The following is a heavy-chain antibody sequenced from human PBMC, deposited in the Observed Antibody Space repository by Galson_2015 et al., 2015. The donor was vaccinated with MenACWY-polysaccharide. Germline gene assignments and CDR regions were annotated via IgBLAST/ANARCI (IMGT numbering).Heavy chain of an antibody. CDR1: GYAFTNFA. J-gene: IGHJ4*02. CDR2: INAGNGDK. V-gene: IGHV1-3*01. CDR3: ARGYVRGSHRPDY. Sequence: SVKVSCKASGYAFTNFATHWVRQAPGQGLEWMGWINAGNGDKKYSQKFQVRVTLIVDTSATTAYMQLSSLRPEDTALYYCARGYVRGSHRPDYWGQGTLVTVSS. D-gene: IGHD3-16*02.